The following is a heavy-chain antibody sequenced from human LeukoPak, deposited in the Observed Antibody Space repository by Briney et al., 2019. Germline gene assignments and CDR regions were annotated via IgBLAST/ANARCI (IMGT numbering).Heavy chain of an antibody. CDR1: GFTFSSYW. V-gene: IGHV3-7*01. J-gene: IGHJ5*02. CDR3: ASLYGSGPNWFDP. Sequence: GGSLRLSCAASGFTFSSYWMSWVRQAPGKGLEWVANIKQDGSEKYYVDSVKGRFTISRDNAKNSLYLQMNSLRAEDTAVYYCASLYGSGPNWFDPWGQGTLITVSS. CDR2: IKQDGSEK. D-gene: IGHD3-10*01.